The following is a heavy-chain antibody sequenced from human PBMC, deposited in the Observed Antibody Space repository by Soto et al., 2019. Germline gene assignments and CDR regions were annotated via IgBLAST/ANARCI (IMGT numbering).Heavy chain of an antibody. CDR2: INPIVEIA. V-gene: IGHV1-69*08. CDR1: GDTFRRYS. J-gene: IGHJ6*02. CDR3: ARDRRTNYDYYGMDV. Sequence: QVQLVQSGAEVNKPGSSVKVSCKASGDTFRRYSITWVRQAPGQGVEWMGRINPIVEIARYAQKFQGRVTITVDKATTTAHMELTSLRSEDTAVYYCARDRRTNYDYYGMDVWGQGTTVTVSS.